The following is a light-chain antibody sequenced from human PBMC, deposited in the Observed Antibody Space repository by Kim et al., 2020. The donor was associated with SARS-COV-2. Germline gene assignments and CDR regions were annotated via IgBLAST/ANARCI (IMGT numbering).Light chain of an antibody. V-gene: IGLV3-21*04. CDR2: YDS. J-gene: IGLJ2*01. CDR1: NIGSKS. Sequence: SYELTQPPSVSVAPGKTARITCGGNNIGSKSVHWYQQKPGQAPVLVIYYDSDRPSGIPERFSGSNSGNTATLTISRVEAGDEADYYCQVWVTKMVFG. CDR3: QVWVTKMV.